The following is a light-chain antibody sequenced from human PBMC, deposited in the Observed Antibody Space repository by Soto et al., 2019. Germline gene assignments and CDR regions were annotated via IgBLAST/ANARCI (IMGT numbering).Light chain of an antibody. CDR2: ATS. CDR3: QQYDSYPRT. V-gene: IGKV1-16*01. CDR1: TGISKY. J-gene: IGKJ2*01. Sequence: DIQMTQSPSSLAASVGDRVTITCRASTGISKYIGWFQQKPGKAPKSLIYATSRWQSGVPPRFSGSGSGTDFTLTISSLQPEDFATYYCQQYDSYPRTFGHGTKLE.